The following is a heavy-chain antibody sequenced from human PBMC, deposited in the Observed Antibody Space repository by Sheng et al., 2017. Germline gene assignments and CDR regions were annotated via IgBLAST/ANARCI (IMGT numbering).Heavy chain of an antibody. CDR2: IRYDGSDK. D-gene: IGHD3-9*01. Sequence: QVQLVESGGGVVQPGGSLRLSCTASGFTFSSYGMDWVRQAPGKGLEWVAFIRYDGSDKYYADSVKGRFTISRDNSKNTLYLQMSSLRGEDTAVYYCAKDATYYDFLTGYYYYYYMDVWGKGTSVTVSS. J-gene: IGHJ6*03. CDR3: AKDATYYDFLTGYYYYYYMDV. CDR1: GFTFSSYG. V-gene: IGHV3-30*02.